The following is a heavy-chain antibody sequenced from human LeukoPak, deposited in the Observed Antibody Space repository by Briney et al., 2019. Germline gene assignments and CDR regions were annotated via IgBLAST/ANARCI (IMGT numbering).Heavy chain of an antibody. V-gene: IGHV4-4*07. CDR2: MYTRGNS. CDR3: AREGFGEANFDY. CDR1: GGPMNDYS. J-gene: IGHJ4*02. Sequence: SSETLSLTCTVSGGPMNDYSWSWIRQSAGNGLEWIGRMYTRGNSHYNPSLTSRVTISIDESKNQFSLKLRSVTAADTAVYYCAREGFGEANFDYWGQGTLVTVSS. D-gene: IGHD3-10*01.